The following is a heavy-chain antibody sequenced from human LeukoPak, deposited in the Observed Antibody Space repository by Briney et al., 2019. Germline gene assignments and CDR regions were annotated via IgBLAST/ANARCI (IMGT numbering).Heavy chain of an antibody. D-gene: IGHD1-26*01. V-gene: IGHV4-34*01. CDR1: GGSFTIYS. CDR2: ISPSGNT. J-gene: IGHJ6*03. Sequence: SETLSLTCAVYGGSFTIYSWTWIRQPPGKSLEWVGEISPSGNTQYNPSLKSRVTISLDASKSQFYLKLNSATAADTAVYYCARDHSSASYTYYYYYMDVWGKGTTVTVSS. CDR3: ARDHSSASYTYYYYYMDV.